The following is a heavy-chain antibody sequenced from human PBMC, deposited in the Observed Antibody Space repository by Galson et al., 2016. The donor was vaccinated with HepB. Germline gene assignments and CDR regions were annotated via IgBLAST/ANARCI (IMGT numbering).Heavy chain of an antibody. D-gene: IGHD6-13*01. V-gene: IGHV3-23*01. CDR3: ARYSNSWAPFDY. CDR2: ISGSGANP. CDR1: GFTFSSYA. Sequence: SLRLSCAASGFTFSSYAMTWVRQAPGKGLEWVSGISGSGANPYYANAVKGRFTISRDNSNNTLYLQVNSLRAEDTALYFCARYSNSWAPFDYWGQGSLVTVSS. J-gene: IGHJ4*02.